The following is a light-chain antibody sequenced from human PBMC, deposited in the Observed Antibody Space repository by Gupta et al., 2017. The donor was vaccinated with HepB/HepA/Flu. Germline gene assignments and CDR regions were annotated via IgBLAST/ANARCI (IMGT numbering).Light chain of an antibody. Sequence: QAVLTQPPSASGPPGQRAPTSCSGSSSNIGNDNAYWYQQLPGTAPKLLIYNDNQRPSGVPDRFSGSKSGTTASLAISGLRSEDEADYYCVGWDDSLSGYVFGAGTKVTVL. CDR1: SSNIGNDN. CDR3: VGWDDSLSGYV. J-gene: IGLJ1*01. CDR2: NDN. V-gene: IGLV1-47*02.